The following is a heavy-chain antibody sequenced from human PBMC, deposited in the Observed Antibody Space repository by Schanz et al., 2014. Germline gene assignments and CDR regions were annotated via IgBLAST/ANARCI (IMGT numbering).Heavy chain of an antibody. D-gene: IGHD3-10*01. J-gene: IGHJ4*02. Sequence: EVQLVESGGGLVKPGGSLRLSCAASGFTFSTSTMHWVRQAPGKGLEYVSSISSKGDMTFYGNSVKGRFTISRDNSKNTLYLQLGSLSAEDTAVYFCARGGFGEVSYFDYWGQGTLVTVSS. CDR1: GFTFSTST. CDR3: ARGGFGEVSYFDY. CDR2: ISSKGDMT. V-gene: IGHV3-64*01.